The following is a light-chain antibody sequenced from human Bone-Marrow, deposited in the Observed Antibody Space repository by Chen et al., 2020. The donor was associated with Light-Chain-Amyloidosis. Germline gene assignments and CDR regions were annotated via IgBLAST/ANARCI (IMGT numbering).Light chain of an antibody. V-gene: IGLV2-14*03. J-gene: IGLJ2*01. CDR2: DVN. CDR3: RSSTSTSPVL. CDR1: SSDIGDNKF. Sequence: QSALTQPASVSGSAGQSITISWTGTSSDIGDNKFVSWYQQRPGRGLKLLMFDVNNRPSGITYRFSGAKCLNTASLNISGLRADDGGDNYCRSSTSTSPVLFAGGTRMTGL.